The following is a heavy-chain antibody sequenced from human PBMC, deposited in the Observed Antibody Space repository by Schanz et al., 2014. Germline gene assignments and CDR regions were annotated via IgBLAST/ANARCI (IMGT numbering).Heavy chain of an antibody. D-gene: IGHD2-2*01. Sequence: QVQLQQWGAGLLKPSETLSLTCAVYGGSFSGYYWTWIRQPPGKGLEWIGEIHHSESTNYNPSLKSRVTIPMDTSKNQFPLKLSSVTAADTAVYYCARGEWSTSQFDYWGHGTLVTVSS. J-gene: IGHJ5*01. CDR2: IHHSEST. CDR3: ARGEWSTSQFDY. V-gene: IGHV4-34*01. CDR1: GGSFSGYY.